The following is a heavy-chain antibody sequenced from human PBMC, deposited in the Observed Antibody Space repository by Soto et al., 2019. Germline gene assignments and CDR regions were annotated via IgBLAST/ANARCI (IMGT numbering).Heavy chain of an antibody. CDR1: GGSFSGFY. J-gene: IGHJ6*02. CDR2: INHSGTI. V-gene: IGHV4-34*02. CDR3: ARADRTLVTSYGLDV. D-gene: IGHD2-21*02. Sequence: QVQIQQWGAGLLKPSETLSLTCAVSGGSFSGFYWTWIRQPPGEGLECIGEINHSGTINFNPSLRSRLTISLDSSKKHFALRLTSLTAADAAVYYCARADRTLVTSYGLDVLGQGTTVTVSS.